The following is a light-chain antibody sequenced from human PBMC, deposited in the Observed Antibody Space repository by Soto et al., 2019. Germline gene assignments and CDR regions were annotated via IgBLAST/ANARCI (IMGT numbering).Light chain of an antibody. CDR3: QQYGSSPPYT. Sequence: EVVLTQSPGTLSLSPGERATLSCRASQSVTNNYFAWYQQKPGQGPRLLIFGSSDRATGIPDRFSGSASGTDFTRTISRLEPEDFAVYYCQQYGSSPPYTFGQGTTLEIK. J-gene: IGKJ2*01. CDR2: GSS. V-gene: IGKV3-20*01. CDR1: QSVTNNY.